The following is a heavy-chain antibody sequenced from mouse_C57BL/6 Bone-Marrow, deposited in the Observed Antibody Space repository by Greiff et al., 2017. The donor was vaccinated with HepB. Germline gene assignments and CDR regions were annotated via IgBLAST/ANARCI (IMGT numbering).Heavy chain of an antibody. J-gene: IGHJ2*01. CDR2: INPYNGGT. CDR1: GYTFTDYY. D-gene: IGHD1-1*01. Sequence: VQLQQSGPVLVKPGASVKMSCKASGYTFTDYYMNWVKQSHGKSLEWIGVINPYNGGTSYNQKFKGKATLTVDKSSSTAYMELNSLTSEDSAVYYCARGSYGSSWGYWGQGTTLTVSS. CDR3: ARGSYGSSWGY. V-gene: IGHV1-19*01.